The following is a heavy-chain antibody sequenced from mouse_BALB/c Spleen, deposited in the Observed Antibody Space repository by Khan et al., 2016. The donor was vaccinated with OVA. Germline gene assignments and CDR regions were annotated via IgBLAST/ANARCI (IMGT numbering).Heavy chain of an antibody. Sequence: QVQLQQSGAELARPGASVKLSCKASGYTFTDYYINWVKQRTGQGLEWIGEISPGSGDTYYNEKFKGKATLTADKSSSTAYMQLSSLTSEAAADYFCARRNYYDSTFAYWGQGTLVTVSA. V-gene: IGHV1-77*01. J-gene: IGHJ3*01. CDR3: ARRNYYDSTFAY. CDR1: GYTFTDYY. D-gene: IGHD1-1*01. CDR2: ISPGSGDT.